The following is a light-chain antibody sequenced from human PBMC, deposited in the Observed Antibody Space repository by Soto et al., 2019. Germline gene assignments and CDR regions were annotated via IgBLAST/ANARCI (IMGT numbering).Light chain of an antibody. CDR2: WSS. CDR1: HSLFFASRNKDY. CDR3: LQYFSSPRT. Sequence: DVVMTRSPDSLAVSLGERATISCKSSHSLFFASRNKDYLAWYQQKPGQPPKLLISWSSTRESGVPDRFSGSGSGTDFTLTITNLQAEDVAVYYCLQYFSSPRTFGQGTNVDIK. J-gene: IGKJ1*01. V-gene: IGKV4-1*01.